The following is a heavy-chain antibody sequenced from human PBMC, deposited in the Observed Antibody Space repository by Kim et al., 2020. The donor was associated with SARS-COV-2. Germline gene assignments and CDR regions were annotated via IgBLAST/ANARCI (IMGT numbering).Heavy chain of an antibody. J-gene: IGHJ2*01. D-gene: IGHD3-10*01. Sequence: SETLSLTCTVSGGTINSGSLYWGRIRQPPGKGLEWIGNVYYSGNTYYSPSFKSRVTISVDASKNEFSLNLSAVTAADSAIYFCARRGDWDWYFDLWGRGTLVSVSS. CDR1: GGTINSGSLY. CDR3: ARRGDWDWYFDL. V-gene: IGHV4-39*01. CDR2: VYYSGNT.